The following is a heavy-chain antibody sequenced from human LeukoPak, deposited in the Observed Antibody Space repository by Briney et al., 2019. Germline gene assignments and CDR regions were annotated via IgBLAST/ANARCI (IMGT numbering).Heavy chain of an antibody. CDR2: ISSIGSTI. CDR1: GFTFSSYA. Sequence: HPGGSLRLSCAASGFTFSSYAMSWIRQAPGKGLEWVSYISSIGSTIYYADSVKGRFTISRDNAKNSLYLQMNSLRAEDTAVYYCARAGIAAAGTLVRDYYYMDVWGKGTTVTVSS. J-gene: IGHJ6*03. CDR3: ARAGIAAAGTLVRDYYYMDV. V-gene: IGHV3-48*04. D-gene: IGHD6-13*01.